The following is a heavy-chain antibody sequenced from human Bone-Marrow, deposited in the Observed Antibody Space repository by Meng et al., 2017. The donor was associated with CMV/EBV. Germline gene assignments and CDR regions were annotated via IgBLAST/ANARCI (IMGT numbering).Heavy chain of an antibody. J-gene: IGHJ4*02. Sequence: SYSISWVRQAHGQGLEWMGGISPSFVTANYAKKFQGRVTITADKSTCTAYMVLSSLRSEDTAVYYCARDGDLGYCSGGSCYGAIDYWGQGTLVTVSS. CDR1: SYS. D-gene: IGHD2-15*01. V-gene: IGHV1-69*06. CDR3: ARDGDLGYCSGGSCYGAIDY. CDR2: ISPSFVTA.